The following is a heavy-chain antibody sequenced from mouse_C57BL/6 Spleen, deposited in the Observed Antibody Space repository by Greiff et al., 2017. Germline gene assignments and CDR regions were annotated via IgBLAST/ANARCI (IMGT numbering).Heavy chain of an antibody. V-gene: IGHV14-4*01. D-gene: IGHD1-1*01. CDR2: IDPENGDT. Sequence: EVKLMESGAELVRPGASVKLSCTASGFNIKDDYMHWVKQRPEQGLEWIGWIDPENGDTEYASKFQGKATITADTSSNTAYLQLSSLTSEDTAVYYGTTGNTTVGATPGYFDVWGTGTTVTVSS. J-gene: IGHJ1*03. CDR1: GFNIKDDY. CDR3: TTGNTTVGATPGYFDV.